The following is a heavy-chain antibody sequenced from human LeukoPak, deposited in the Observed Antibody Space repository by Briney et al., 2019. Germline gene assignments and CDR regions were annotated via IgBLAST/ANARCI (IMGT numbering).Heavy chain of an antibody. CDR2: IRGDGSST. J-gene: IGHJ4*02. CDR3: ARDQLYCSGGTCYFEY. D-gene: IGHD2-15*01. Sequence: GGSLRLSCAASGFTFSSYWMHWVRQAPGKGLVWVSRIRGDGSSTTYADSVKGRFTISRDNAKNTLYLQMISLRAEDTAVYFCARDQLYCSGGTCYFEYWGQGTLVTVSS. CDR1: GFTFSSYW. V-gene: IGHV3-74*01.